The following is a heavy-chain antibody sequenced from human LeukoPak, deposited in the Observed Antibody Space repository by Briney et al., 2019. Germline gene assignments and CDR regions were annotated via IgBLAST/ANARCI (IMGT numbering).Heavy chain of an antibody. J-gene: IGHJ3*02. CDR2: ISYDGSNK. V-gene: IGHV3-30-3*01. D-gene: IGHD1-1*01. Sequence: GRSLRLSCAASGFTFSSYAMHWVRQAPGKGLEWVAVISYDGSNKYYADSVKGRFTISRDNSKNTLYLQMNSLRAEDTAVYYCATGTQNDDAFDIWGQGTMVTVSS. CDR1: GFTFSSYA. CDR3: ATGTQNDDAFDI.